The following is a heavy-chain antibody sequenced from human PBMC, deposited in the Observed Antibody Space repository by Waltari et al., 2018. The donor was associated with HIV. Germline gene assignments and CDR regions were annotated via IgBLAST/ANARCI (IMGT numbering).Heavy chain of an antibody. CDR2: ISAYNGNT. V-gene: IGHV1-18*01. CDR1: GYTFTSYG. D-gene: IGHD3-10*01. J-gene: IGHJ4*02. Sequence: QVQLVQSGAEVKKPGASVKVSCKASGYTFTSYGISWVRQAPGQGLEWMGWISAYNGNTNYAPTPQGRVTMTTDTSTSTAYMELRSLRSDDTAVYYCARDKGLWFGELLGDYWGQGTLVTVSS. CDR3: ARDKGLWFGELLGDY.